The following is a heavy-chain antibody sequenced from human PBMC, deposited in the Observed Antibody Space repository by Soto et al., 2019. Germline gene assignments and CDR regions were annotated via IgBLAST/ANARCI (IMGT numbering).Heavy chain of an antibody. V-gene: IGHV1-69*01. CDR1: GGIFSTYA. Sequence: QVQLVQSGAEVKKPGSSVKVSCKASGGIFSTYAISWLRQAPGQGLEWMGGIIPIFGTPNYAQRFQGRVTITAGESKSTAYMELSRLRSEDTAVYYCARDRDDYGSGTYYNRIDFWGQGTLVTVSS. J-gene: IGHJ4*02. D-gene: IGHD3-10*01. CDR2: IIPIFGTP. CDR3: ARDRDDYGSGTYYNRIDF.